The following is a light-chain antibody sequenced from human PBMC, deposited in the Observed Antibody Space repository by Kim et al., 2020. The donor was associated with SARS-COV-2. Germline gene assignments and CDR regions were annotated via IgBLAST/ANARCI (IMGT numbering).Light chain of an antibody. J-gene: IGKJ5*01. CDR3: LQHNTYPIT. Sequence: ASGGDRVTSTCRASQDIRNDLGWYQQNPGRAPKRLIYGASSLQSGVPSRFSGSGSGTEFTLTISGLQPEDFATYFCLQHNTYPITFGQGTRLEIK. V-gene: IGKV1-17*01. CDR1: QDIRND. CDR2: GAS.